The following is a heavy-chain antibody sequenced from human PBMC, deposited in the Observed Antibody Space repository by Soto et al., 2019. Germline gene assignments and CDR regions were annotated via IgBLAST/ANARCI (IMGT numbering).Heavy chain of an antibody. D-gene: IGHD4-17*01. CDR3: AIGHTVTTYFDV. Sequence: QVQLVQSGAEVGKPGASVKVSCKASGYTFTSYDINWVRQARGQGLEWMGWMNPNSGNTGSAQRFQGILTMSRNTSINSAYMELSSLTSQDAAVYYWAIGHTVTTYFDVWGRGTLVAVSS. CDR1: GYTFTSYD. CDR2: MNPNSGNT. V-gene: IGHV1-8*01. J-gene: IGHJ2*01.